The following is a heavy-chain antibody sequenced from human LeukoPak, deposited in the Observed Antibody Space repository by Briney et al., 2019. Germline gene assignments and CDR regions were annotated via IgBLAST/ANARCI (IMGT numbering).Heavy chain of an antibody. V-gene: IGHV4-4*09. CDR3: ARHWIETTKTYSYWFDP. D-gene: IGHD1-1*01. Sequence: SETLSLTCTVSGDSPNSHYWSWIRPPPGKGLEWLGHTYTRGSTNYNPSLKGRVTMSGDTSKNQVSLTLNSVTAADTAVYYCARHWIETTKTYSYWFDPWGQGTLVTVSS. CDR1: GDSPNSHY. J-gene: IGHJ5*02. CDR2: TYTRGST.